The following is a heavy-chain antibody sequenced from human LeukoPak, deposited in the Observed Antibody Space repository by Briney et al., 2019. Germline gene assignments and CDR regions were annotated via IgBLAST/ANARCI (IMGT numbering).Heavy chain of an antibody. CDR2: IYYSGST. V-gene: IGHV4-30-4*01. CDR3: ARTTPEEYYFDY. J-gene: IGHJ4*02. Sequence: SETLSLTCAVSGGSISSGDYYWSWIRQPPGKGLEWIGYIYYSGSTYYNPSLKSRVTISVDTSKNQFSLKLSSVTAADTAVYYCARTTPEEYYFDYWGQGTLVTVSS. CDR1: GGSISSGDYY. D-gene: IGHD1-14*01.